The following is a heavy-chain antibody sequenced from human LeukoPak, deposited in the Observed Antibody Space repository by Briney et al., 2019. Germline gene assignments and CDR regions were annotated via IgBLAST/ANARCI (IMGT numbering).Heavy chain of an antibody. V-gene: IGHV3-11*01. J-gene: IGHJ3*01. D-gene: IGHD2/OR15-2a*01. Sequence: PGGSLRLTCDACVFALSEDYITRIRQAPGKGLEWISYITSSGTSTYYPVSVRGRFTISRDNARNSVYLQMKYLRADDTAVYYCARDVGHTTTATLDLWGQGTMVTVSS. CDR1: VFALSEDY. CDR2: ITSSGTST. CDR3: ARDVGHTTTATLDL.